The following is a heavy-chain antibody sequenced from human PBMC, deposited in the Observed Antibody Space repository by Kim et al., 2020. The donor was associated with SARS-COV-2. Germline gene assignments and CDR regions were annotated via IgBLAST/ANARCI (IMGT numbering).Heavy chain of an antibody. J-gene: IGHJ6*02. CDR2: ST. Sequence: STYDASAVKGRFTISRDDSKDTLYLQMNSLGADDTAIYYCAKGQSGMDVWGQGTTVTVSS. V-gene: IGHV3-23*01. CDR3: AKGQSGMDV.